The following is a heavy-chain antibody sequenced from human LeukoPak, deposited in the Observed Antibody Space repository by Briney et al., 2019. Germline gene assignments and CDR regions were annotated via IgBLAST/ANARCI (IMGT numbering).Heavy chain of an antibody. J-gene: IGHJ5*02. CDR1: GGTFSSYA. Sequence: GASVKVSCKASGGTFSSYAISWVRQAPGQGLEWMGGIIPIFGTANYAQKFQGRVTITADESTSTVYMELSSLRSEDTAVYYCARRHYDFWSGYYRSFWFDPWGRGTLVTVSS. D-gene: IGHD3-3*01. CDR3: ARRHYDFWSGYYRSFWFDP. CDR2: IIPIFGTA. V-gene: IGHV1-69*13.